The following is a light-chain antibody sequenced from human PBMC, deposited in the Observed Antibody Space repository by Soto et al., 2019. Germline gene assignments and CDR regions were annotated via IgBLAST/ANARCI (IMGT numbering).Light chain of an antibody. J-gene: IGKJ2*01. CDR2: GAS. V-gene: IGKV3-15*01. Sequence: EIVMTQSPATLSVSPGESATISCRASQSFSSNLAWYQQKLGQAPMLLIYGASTLASGLPARFSGSGSGTEFALTISSVQAEDFAVYYCQEYNSWPPLYTFGQGTKLEIK. CDR3: QEYNSWPPLYT. CDR1: QSFSSN.